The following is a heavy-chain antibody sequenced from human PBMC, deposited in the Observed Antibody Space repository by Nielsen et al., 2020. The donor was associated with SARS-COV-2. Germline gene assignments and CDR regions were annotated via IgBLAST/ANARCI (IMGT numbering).Heavy chain of an antibody. J-gene: IGHJ4*02. CDR1: GYSFTSYA. CDR2: INAGNGNT. CDR3: ARVTRYYDSSGYYSDY. D-gene: IGHD3-22*01. Sequence: ASVKVSCKASGYSFTSYAMHWVWQAPGQSLEWMGWINAGNGNTKYSQKFQGRVTITADESTSTAYMELSSLRSEDTAVYYCARVTRYYDSSGYYSDYWGQGTLVTVSS. V-gene: IGHV1-3*01.